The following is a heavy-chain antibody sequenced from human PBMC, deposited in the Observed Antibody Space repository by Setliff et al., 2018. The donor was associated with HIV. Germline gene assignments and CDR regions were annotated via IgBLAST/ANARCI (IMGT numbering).Heavy chain of an antibody. CDR1: GESFNDYY. Sequence: SETLSLTCAVYGESFNDYYWSWIRLPPGKGLEWIGEINHYGSGNYNPSLKSRVTISVDKSKNQFSLKLSSVTAADTAVYYCASVGSGWSHNWFDPWGQGTLVTVSS. J-gene: IGHJ5*02. CDR3: ASVGSGWSHNWFDP. CDR2: INHYGSG. V-gene: IGHV4-34*01. D-gene: IGHD6-19*01.